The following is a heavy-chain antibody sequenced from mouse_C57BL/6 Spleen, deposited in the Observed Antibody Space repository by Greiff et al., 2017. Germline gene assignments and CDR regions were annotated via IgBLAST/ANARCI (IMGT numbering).Heavy chain of an antibody. Sequence: VNLVESGGGLVKPGGSLKLSCAASGFTFSDYGMHWVRQAPEKGLEWVAYISSVSSTIYYAETVKGRFTISRENAQTTLSLPMTSLRSEDMAMYYCARGGTWYGSSYWFAYWGQGTLVTVAA. D-gene: IGHD1-1*01. V-gene: IGHV5-17*01. CDR1: GFTFSDYG. CDR2: ISSVSSTI. CDR3: ARGGTWYGSSYWFAY. J-gene: IGHJ3*01.